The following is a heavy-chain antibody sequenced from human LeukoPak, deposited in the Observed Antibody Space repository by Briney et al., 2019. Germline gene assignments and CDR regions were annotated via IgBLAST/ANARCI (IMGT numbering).Heavy chain of an antibody. CDR2: ISAYNGNT. J-gene: IGHJ4*02. V-gene: IGHV1-18*01. CDR1: GYTFTSYG. Sequence: ASVKVSCKASGYTFTSYGISWVRQAPGQGLEWTGWISAYNGNTNYAQKLQGRVTMTTDTSTSTAYMELRSLRSDDTAVYYCARDNNWIDRNYFDYWGQGTLVTVSS. D-gene: IGHD1-1*01. CDR3: ARDNNWIDRNYFDY.